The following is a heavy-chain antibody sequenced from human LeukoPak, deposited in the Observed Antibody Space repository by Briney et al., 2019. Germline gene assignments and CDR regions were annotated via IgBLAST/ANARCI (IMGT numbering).Heavy chain of an antibody. Sequence: GGSLRLSCAASGFTFSSYAMSWVRQAPGKGLEWVAVISYDGSNKYYADSVKGRFTISRDNSKNTLYLQMNSLRAEDTAVYYCAKDGYNYYFDYWGQGTLVTVSS. CDR3: AKDGYNYYFDY. V-gene: IGHV3-30*18. J-gene: IGHJ4*02. CDR2: ISYDGSNK. CDR1: GFTFSSYA. D-gene: IGHD5-12*01.